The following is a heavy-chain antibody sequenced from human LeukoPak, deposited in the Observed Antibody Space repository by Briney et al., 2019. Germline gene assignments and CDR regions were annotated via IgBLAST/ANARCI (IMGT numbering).Heavy chain of an antibody. V-gene: IGHV3-30*04. J-gene: IGHJ4*02. CDR1: GCTFSSYA. D-gene: IGHD6-13*01. CDR2: ISYDGSNK. CDR3: ARDPIAAAGPFDY. Sequence: GGSLRLSCAASGCTFSSYAMHWVRQAPGKGLEWVAVISYDGSNKYYVDSVKGRFTISRDNSKNTLYLQMTSLRAEDTAVYYCARDPIAAAGPFDYWGQGTLVTVSS.